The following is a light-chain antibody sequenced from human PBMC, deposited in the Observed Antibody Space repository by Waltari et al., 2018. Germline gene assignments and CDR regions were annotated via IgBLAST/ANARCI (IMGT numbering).Light chain of an antibody. CDR2: DAP. CDR1: QDISDF. V-gene: IGKV1-33*01. J-gene: IGKJ3*01. Sequence: IHLTQTPSSLSASVGDRVTIACQASQDISDFLNWYQQKPGKAPNLLIYDAPRLAAGVPSRFSGSGSGTDFVLTISSLQPEDSAIYYCQQYDHLPPYTFGPGTKVVV. CDR3: QQYDHLPPYT.